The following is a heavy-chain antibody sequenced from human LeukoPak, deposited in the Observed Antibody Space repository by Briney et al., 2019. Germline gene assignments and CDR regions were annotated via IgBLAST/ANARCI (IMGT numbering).Heavy chain of an antibody. CDR1: GYTFIGYY. V-gene: IGHV1-2*02. Sequence: GASVKVSCKASGYTFIGYYMHWVRQAPGQGLAWMGWINPNSGGTNYAQKFQGRVTMTRYTSISTAYMELSRLRSDDTAVYYCARGYPLSTTAAGTYFQHWGQGTLVTVSS. J-gene: IGHJ1*01. CDR3: ARGYPLSTTAAGTYFQH. D-gene: IGHD6-13*01. CDR2: INPNSGGT.